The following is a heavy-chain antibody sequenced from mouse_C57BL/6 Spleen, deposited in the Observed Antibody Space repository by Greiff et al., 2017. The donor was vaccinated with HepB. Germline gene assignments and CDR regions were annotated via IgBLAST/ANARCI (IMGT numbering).Heavy chain of an antibody. CDR3: ARPLTTVVATPCDY. V-gene: IGHV1-4*01. J-gene: IGHJ2*01. CDR2: LNPSSGYT. D-gene: IGHD1-1*01. Sequence: QVQLQQSGAELARPGASVKMSCKASGYTFTSYTMHWVKQRPGQGLEWIGYLNPSSGYTKYNQKFKDKATLTADKSSSTAYMQLSSLTSEDSAGYDCARPLTTVVATPCDYWGQGTTLTVSS. CDR1: GYTFTSYT.